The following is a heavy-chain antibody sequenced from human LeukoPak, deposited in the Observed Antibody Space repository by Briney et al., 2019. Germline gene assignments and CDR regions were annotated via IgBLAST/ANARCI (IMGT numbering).Heavy chain of an antibody. V-gene: IGHV3-48*03. CDR1: GFTFSSYE. D-gene: IGHD6-19*01. J-gene: IGHJ4*02. CDR2: ISSSGSTR. CDR3: ARGTFRGSGWYYFDY. Sequence: GGSLRLSCVASGFTFSSYEMNWVRQAPGKGLEWVSYISSSGSTRYYADSVKGRFTFSRDNTKNSLYLQMNSLRAEDTAVYYCARGTFRGSGWYYFDYWGQGTLVTVSS.